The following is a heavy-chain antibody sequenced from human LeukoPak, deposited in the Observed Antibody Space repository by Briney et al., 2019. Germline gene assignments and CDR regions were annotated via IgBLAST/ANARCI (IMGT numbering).Heavy chain of an antibody. V-gene: IGHV3-11*04. Sequence: GGSLRLSCAASGFTFSDYYMSWIRQAPGRGLEWVSYISSSGNTIYYADSVKGRFTISRDNAKNSLCVQMNSLRAEDTAVYYCAREGIWQQLVGYYFDYWGQGTLVTVSS. J-gene: IGHJ4*02. CDR3: AREGIWQQLVGYYFDY. D-gene: IGHD6-13*01. CDR2: ISSSGNTI. CDR1: GFTFSDYY.